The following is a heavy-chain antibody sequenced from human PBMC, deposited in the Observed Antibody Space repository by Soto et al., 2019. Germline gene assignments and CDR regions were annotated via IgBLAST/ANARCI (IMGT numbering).Heavy chain of an antibody. V-gene: IGHV3-48*01. J-gene: IGHJ3*02. Sequence: AGGSLRLSCAASGFTFSSYSMNWVRQAPGKGLEWVSYISSSSSTIYYADSVKGRFTISRDNAKNSLYLQMNSLRAEDTAVYYCARDGDGDAFDIWGQGTMVTVSS. CDR2: ISSSSSTI. CDR1: GFTFSSYS. CDR3: ARDGDGDAFDI.